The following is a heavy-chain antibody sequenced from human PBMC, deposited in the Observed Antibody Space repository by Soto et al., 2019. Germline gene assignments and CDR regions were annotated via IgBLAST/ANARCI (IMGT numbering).Heavy chain of an antibody. V-gene: IGHV1-46*01. CDR1: GYTFTSYY. D-gene: IGHD2-21*02. Sequence: GASVKVSCKASGYTFTSYYMHWVLQAPGQGLEWMGIINPSGGSTSYAQKFQGRVTMTRDTSTSTVYMELSSLRSEDTAVYYCARDFGDYRWFDPWGQGTLVTVSS. CDR2: INPSGGST. CDR3: ARDFGDYRWFDP. J-gene: IGHJ5*02.